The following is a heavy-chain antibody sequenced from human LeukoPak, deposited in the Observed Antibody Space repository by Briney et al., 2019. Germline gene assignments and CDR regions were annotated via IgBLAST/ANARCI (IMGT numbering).Heavy chain of an antibody. Sequence: GGALRLSSAASGFTFDVYAMHWVRQAPGKGLEWVSGISWNSGSIGYADSVKGRFTISRDNAKNSLYLQMNSLRAEDTALYYCAKGGQYYYGSGSPHFDYWGQGTLVTVSS. CDR2: ISWNSGSI. CDR3: AKGGQYYYGSGSPHFDY. J-gene: IGHJ4*02. D-gene: IGHD3-10*01. CDR1: GFTFDVYA. V-gene: IGHV3-9*01.